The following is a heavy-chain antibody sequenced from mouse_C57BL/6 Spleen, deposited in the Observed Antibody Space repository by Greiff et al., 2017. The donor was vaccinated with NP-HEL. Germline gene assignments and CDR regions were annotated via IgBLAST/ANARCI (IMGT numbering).Heavy chain of an antibody. Sequence: VQGVESGAELVKPGASVKISCKASGYAFSSYWMNWVKQRPGKGLEWIGQIYPGDGDTNYNGKFKGKATLTADKSSSTAYMQLSSLTSEDSAVYFCARYYDYDGRLYFDYWGQGTTLTVSS. V-gene: IGHV1-80*01. CDR2: IYPGDGDT. CDR1: GYAFSSYW. CDR3: ARYYDYDGRLYFDY. J-gene: IGHJ2*01. D-gene: IGHD2-4*01.